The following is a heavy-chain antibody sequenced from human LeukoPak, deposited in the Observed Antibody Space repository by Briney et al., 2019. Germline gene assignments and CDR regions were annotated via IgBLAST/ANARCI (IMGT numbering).Heavy chain of an antibody. J-gene: IGHJ4*02. CDR3: AKDLLRFLEWSPFDY. D-gene: IGHD3-3*01. CDR2: IRYDGSNK. Sequence: PGGSLRLSCAASGFTFSSYGMHWVRQAPGKGLEWVAFIRYDGSNKYYADSVKGRFTISRDNSKNTLYLQMNSLRAEDTAVYYCAKDLLRFLEWSPFDYWGQGTLVTVSP. CDR1: GFTFSSYG. V-gene: IGHV3-30*02.